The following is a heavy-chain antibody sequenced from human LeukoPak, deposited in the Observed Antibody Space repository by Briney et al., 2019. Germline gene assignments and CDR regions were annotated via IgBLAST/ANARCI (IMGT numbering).Heavy chain of an antibody. J-gene: IGHJ6*03. D-gene: IGHD3-10*01. CDR3: ARDGSGSYGRNYYYYYYMDV. V-gene: IGHV3-11*04. Sequence: PGGSLRLSCAASGFTFSDYYMSWIRQAPGKGLEWVSYISSSGSTIYYADSVKGRFTISRDNAKNSLYLQMNSLRAEDTAVYYCARDGSGSYGRNYYYYYYMDVWGKGTTVTVSS. CDR2: ISSSGSTI. CDR1: GFTFSDYY.